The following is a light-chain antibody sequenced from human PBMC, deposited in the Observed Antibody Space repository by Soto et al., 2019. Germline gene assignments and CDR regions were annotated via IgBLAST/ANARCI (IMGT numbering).Light chain of an antibody. CDR2: DAS. J-gene: IGKJ4*01. CDR3: QQYNNWPLT. V-gene: IGKV3-15*01. CDR1: ESVSSN. Sequence: ERVMTQSPATLSVSPGARATLSCRASESVSSNLGWYQQKRGQAPRLLIYDASTRAAGIPARFSGSGSGTEFTLTISSLESEDFAVYYCQQYNNWPLTFGGGTKVEIK.